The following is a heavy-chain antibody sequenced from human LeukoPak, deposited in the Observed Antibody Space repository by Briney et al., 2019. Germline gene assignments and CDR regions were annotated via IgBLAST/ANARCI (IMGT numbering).Heavy chain of an antibody. CDR2: ISWNSGSI. CDR1: GFTFDDYA. D-gene: IGHD3-10*01. J-gene: IGHJ4*02. CDR3: AKLQNYDSGSYSFDY. V-gene: IGHV3-9*01. Sequence: PGGSLRLSCAASGFTFDDYAMHWVRQAPGKGLEWVSGISWNSGSIGYADSVKGRFTISRDNAKNSLYLQMNSLRAEDTALYYCAKLQNYDSGSYSFDYWGQGTLVTVSS.